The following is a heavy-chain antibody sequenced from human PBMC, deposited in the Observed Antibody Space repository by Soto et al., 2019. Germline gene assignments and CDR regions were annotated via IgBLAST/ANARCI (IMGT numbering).Heavy chain of an antibody. Sequence: SETLSLTCTVFGASISYGGYSWSWVRQSPGRGLEWIGYTSHLENTYFHPSSKSRLTMSIDRTRNQFSLNLSSVTAADMAVYFCARGGGYDPFDSWGQGILVTVSS. V-gene: IGHV4-30-2*06. CDR3: ARGGGYDPFDS. CDR1: GASISYGGYS. D-gene: IGHD5-12*01. J-gene: IGHJ4*02. CDR2: TSHLENT.